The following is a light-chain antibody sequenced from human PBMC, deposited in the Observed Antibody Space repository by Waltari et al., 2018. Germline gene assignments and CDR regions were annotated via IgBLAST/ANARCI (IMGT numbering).Light chain of an antibody. Sequence: AIRMTQSPSSFSASTVARVTITCRASQGISSYLAWYQQKPGKAPKLLIYAASTLQRGVPSRFSGSGSGTDFTLTISCLQSEDFATYYCQQYYSYPYTFGQGTKLEIK. V-gene: IGKV1-8*01. J-gene: IGKJ2*01. CDR3: QQYYSYPYT. CDR2: AAS. CDR1: QGISSY.